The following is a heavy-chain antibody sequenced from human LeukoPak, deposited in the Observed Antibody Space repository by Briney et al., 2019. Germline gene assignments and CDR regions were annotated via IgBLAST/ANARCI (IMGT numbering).Heavy chain of an antibody. V-gene: IGHV3-74*01. Sequence: GGSLGLSCAASGFTFTSYWMHWVRQAPGKGLVWVSRINSDGSSTSYADSVKGRFTISRDNAMQTLHLQMNSLRAEDTGVYYCAKSGGSNYFDHWGQGILVTVSS. CDR2: INSDGSST. J-gene: IGHJ4*02. D-gene: IGHD3-10*01. CDR3: AKSGGSNYFDH. CDR1: GFTFTSYW.